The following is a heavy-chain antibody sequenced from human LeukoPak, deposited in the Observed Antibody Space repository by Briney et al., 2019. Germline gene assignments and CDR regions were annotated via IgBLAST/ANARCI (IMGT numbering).Heavy chain of an antibody. CDR2: IYWDDDK. CDR1: GFSLSSSGVG. V-gene: IGHV2-5*02. Sequence: SGHSLVKPTQTLTLTCTCSGFSLSSSGVGVGWIRQAPVRGSKCHGLIYWDDDKRYSPFLKSRLTFTKDTSKNQVVLTMTDMDPVDTATYYCAHRPLLSVWHFDYWGQGALVTVSS. J-gene: IGHJ4*02. CDR3: AHRPLLSVWHFDY. D-gene: IGHD2-21*01.